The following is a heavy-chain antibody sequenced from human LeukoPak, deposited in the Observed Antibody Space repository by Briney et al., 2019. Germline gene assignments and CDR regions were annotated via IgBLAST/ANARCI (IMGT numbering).Heavy chain of an antibody. Sequence: PGGSLRFSCAASGFTFSNYEMNWVRQAPGKGLEWVSYISSSGSTIYYADSVKGRFTISRDNAKNSLYLQMNSLRADDTAVYYCARFTRRFLLVVDSFDYWGQGTLVTVSS. CDR3: ARFTRRFLLVVDSFDY. CDR2: ISSSGSTI. V-gene: IGHV3-48*03. CDR1: GFTFSNYE. D-gene: IGHD2-15*01. J-gene: IGHJ4*02.